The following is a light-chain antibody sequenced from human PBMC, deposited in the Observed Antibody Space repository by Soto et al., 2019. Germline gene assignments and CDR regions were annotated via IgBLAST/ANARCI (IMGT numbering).Light chain of an antibody. J-gene: IGKJ2*01. CDR3: QQRYNWPNT. CDR1: QSVGTY. V-gene: IGKV3-11*01. CDR2: EAA. Sequence: EIVLTQSPATLSLSPGERATLSCRASQSVGTYLAWYQHSPGQAPRLLIYEAANRATGIPARFSGSGSGTDFTLTISSPEPEDLAVYYCQQRYNWPNTFGQGTKLEIK.